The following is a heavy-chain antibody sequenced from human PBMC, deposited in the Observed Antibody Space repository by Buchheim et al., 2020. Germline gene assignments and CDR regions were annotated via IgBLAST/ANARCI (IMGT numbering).Heavy chain of an antibody. CDR2: IYYSGST. J-gene: IGHJ4*02. CDR3: AGNLRGNILAARPFDY. D-gene: IGHD6-6*01. Sequence: QLQLQESGPGLVKPSETLSLTCTVSGCSISSSSYYWGWIRQPPGKGLEWIGSIYYSGSTYYNPSLKSRVTISVDTSKNQFSLKLSSVTAADTAVYYCAGNLRGNILAARPFDYWGQGTL. V-gene: IGHV4-39*01. CDR1: GCSISSSSYY.